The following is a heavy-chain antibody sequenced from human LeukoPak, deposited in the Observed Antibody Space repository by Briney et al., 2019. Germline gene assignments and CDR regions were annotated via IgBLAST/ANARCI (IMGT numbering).Heavy chain of an antibody. Sequence: PGGSLRLSCAASGFTFSSYGMHWVRQAPGKGLEWVAFIRYDGSNKYYADSVKGRFTISRDNSKNTLYLQMNSLRAEDTAVYYCARHLIRTGRWLQLYYFDYWGQGTLVTVSS. CDR1: GFTFSSYG. J-gene: IGHJ4*02. D-gene: IGHD5-24*01. V-gene: IGHV3-30*02. CDR2: IRYDGSNK. CDR3: ARHLIRTGRWLQLYYFDY.